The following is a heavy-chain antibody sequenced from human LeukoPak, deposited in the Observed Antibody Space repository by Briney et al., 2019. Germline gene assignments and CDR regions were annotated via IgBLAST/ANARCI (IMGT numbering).Heavy chain of an antibody. D-gene: IGHD3-22*01. CDR2: ISSSGST. CDR3: ARGPYSYDSSGAFDI. CDR1: GDSISSGDYY. V-gene: IGHV4-61*02. J-gene: IGHJ3*02. Sequence: SETLSLTCTVFGDSISSGDYYWSWIRQPAGKGLEWIGRISSSGSTNYNPSLKSRVTISVDTSKNQFSLKLSSVTAADTAVYFCARGPYSYDSSGAFDIWGQGTMVTVSS.